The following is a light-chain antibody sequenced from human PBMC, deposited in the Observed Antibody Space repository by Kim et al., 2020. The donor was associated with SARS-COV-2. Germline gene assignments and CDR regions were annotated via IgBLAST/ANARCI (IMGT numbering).Light chain of an antibody. CDR2: GAS. CDR3: QKNNSAPRT. V-gene: IGKV1-27*01. CDR1: QGITNY. J-gene: IGKJ4*01. Sequence: ASVGDRVTITCRASQGITNYLAWYQQKPGKVPKRLIYGASTLQSGVPSRFSGSGSGTDFTLTISSLQPEDVATYYCQKNNSAPRTFGGGTKVDIK.